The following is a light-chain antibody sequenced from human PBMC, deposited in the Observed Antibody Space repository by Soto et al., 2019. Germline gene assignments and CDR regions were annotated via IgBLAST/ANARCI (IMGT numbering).Light chain of an antibody. V-gene: IGKV3-20*01. Sequence: EIVLTQSPGTLSLSPGERATLSCRASQSVSSSYLAWYQQKPGQAPRLLIYGASSRATGIPDRFSGSGSGTAFTLTISRLEPEDFALYYCQQYGSSPPITFGQGTRLEIK. CDR1: QSVSSSY. CDR2: GAS. J-gene: IGKJ5*01. CDR3: QQYGSSPPIT.